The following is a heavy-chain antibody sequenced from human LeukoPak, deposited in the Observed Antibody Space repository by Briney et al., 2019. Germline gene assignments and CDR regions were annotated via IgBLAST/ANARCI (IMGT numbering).Heavy chain of an antibody. Sequence: KTSETLSLTCAVYGGSFSGYYWSWIRQPPGKGLEWIGEINHSGSTNYNPSLKSRVTISVDTPKNQFSLKLSSVTAADTAVYYCARVSPTVTTYRYFDYWGQGTLVTVSS. CDR1: GGSFSGYY. CDR2: INHSGST. CDR3: ARVSPTVTTYRYFDY. V-gene: IGHV4-34*01. D-gene: IGHD4-11*01. J-gene: IGHJ4*02.